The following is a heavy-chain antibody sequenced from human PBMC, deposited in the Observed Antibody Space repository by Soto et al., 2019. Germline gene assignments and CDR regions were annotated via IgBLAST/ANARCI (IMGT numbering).Heavy chain of an antibody. V-gene: IGHV3-21*01. J-gene: IGHJ5*02. CDR3: GRETREGSYYDFPNGFDP. D-gene: IGHD3-3*01. CDR2: ISSSSSYI. CDR1: GFTFSSYS. Sequence: EVQLVESGGGLVKPGGSLRLSCAASGFTFSSYSMNWVRQAPGKGLEWVSSISSSSSYIYYADSVKGRFTISRHNAMNLLYLPMNILRGEDTAVYYCGRETREGSYYDFPNGFDPWGQGTLVSVSS.